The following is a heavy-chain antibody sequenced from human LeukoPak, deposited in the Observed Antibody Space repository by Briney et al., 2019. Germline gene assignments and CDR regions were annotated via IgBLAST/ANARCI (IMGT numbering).Heavy chain of an antibody. D-gene: IGHD2-8*01. CDR2: LPRSGGDT. J-gene: IGHJ4*02. CDR1: GFPFSSSA. V-gene: IGHV3-23*01. CDR3: AKAETNTNGSFHC. Sequence: PGASLRLSCAASGFPFSSSAMSWVRQAPGKGLEWVSGLPRSGGDTYYADSVKGRFTISRDNSKNTLHLQMNSLRAEDTAIYYCAKAETNTNGSFHCWGQGTLVTVSS.